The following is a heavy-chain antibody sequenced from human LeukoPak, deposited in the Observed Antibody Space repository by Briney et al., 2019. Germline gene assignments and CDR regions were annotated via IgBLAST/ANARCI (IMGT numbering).Heavy chain of an antibody. J-gene: IGHJ6*03. CDR1: GFTFSNYW. D-gene: IGHD2-2*01. CDR2: ISGSGGST. CDR3: AKDPEYCSSTSCYGPYYYYMDV. V-gene: IGHV3-23*01. Sequence: GGPLRLSCAASGFTFSNYWMTWVRQAPGKGLEWVSAISGSGGSTYYADSVKGRFTISRDNSKNTLYLQMNSLRAEDTAVYYCAKDPEYCSSTSCYGPYYYYMDVWGKGTTVTVSS.